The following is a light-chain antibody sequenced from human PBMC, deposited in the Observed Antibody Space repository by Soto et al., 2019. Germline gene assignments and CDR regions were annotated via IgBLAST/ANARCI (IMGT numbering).Light chain of an antibody. CDR1: QSVGTN. V-gene: IGKV3-15*01. Sequence: EIVMTQSPDTLSVSPGERATLSCRASQSVGTNLAWYQQKPGQAPRLVISGASTRATGVPARFSGSGSATEFTLSVSGLQSEDFAVYYCQQYNDWPLTFGGGTRVEIK. CDR3: QQYNDWPLT. J-gene: IGKJ4*01. CDR2: GAS.